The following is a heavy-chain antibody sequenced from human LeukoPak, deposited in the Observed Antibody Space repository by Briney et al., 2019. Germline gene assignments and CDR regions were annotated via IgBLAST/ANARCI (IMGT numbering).Heavy chain of an antibody. J-gene: IGHJ4*02. Sequence: SETLSLTCTVSGGSISSSSYYWGWIRQPPGKGLEWIGNIYYSGSTYYNPSLKSRVTISIDTSKNQFSLKLNSVTAADTAVYFCARGDSSGWYYFDYWGQGTLVTVSS. CDR1: GGSISSSSYY. CDR2: IYYSGST. V-gene: IGHV4-39*07. CDR3: ARGDSSGWYYFDY. D-gene: IGHD6-19*01.